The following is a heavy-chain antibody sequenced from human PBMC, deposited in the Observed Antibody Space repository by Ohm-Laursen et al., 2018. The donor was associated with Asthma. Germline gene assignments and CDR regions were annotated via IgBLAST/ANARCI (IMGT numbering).Heavy chain of an antibody. J-gene: IGHJ4*02. V-gene: IGHV3-11*01. D-gene: IGHD3-22*01. CDR2: TSGTGSVI. CDR1: GFIFNNDF. CDR3: ARNTHYYDSSGYYYGY. Sequence: SLRLSCAAPGFIFNNDFMSWIRQAPGKGLEWVSYTSGTGSVIYYADSVKGRFTIFWDDAKNSLYLQMNSLRVDDTAVYYCARNTHYYDSSGYYYGYWGQGTLVTVSS.